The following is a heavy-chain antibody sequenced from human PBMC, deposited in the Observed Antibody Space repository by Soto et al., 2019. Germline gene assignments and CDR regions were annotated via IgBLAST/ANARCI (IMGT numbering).Heavy chain of an antibody. CDR2: IYSGGST. V-gene: IGHV3-53*01. J-gene: IGHJ3*01. CDR1: GLIVSSYY. CDR3: AKSGGNGWFADAFDV. D-gene: IGHD6-19*01. Sequence: PGGSMRHSCAGSGLIVSSYYMSWVRQAPGKGLEWISVIYSGGSTYYADSVKGRFTISRDNSENTLYLQLNSLRAEDTAVYYCAKSGGNGWFADAFDVWGQGTMVTVSS.